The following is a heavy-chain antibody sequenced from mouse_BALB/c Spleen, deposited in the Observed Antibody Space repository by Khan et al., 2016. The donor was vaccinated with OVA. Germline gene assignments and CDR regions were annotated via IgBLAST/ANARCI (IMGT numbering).Heavy chain of an antibody. CDR1: GYTFTDYY. J-gene: IGHJ3*01. V-gene: IGHV1-77*01. CDR2: ISPGSGDT. CDR3: ARRNYCGYTFAD. Sequence: QVQLKQSGAELARPGASVKLSCKASGYTFTDYYINWVKQRTGQGLEWIGEISPGSGDTYYNERFKGKATLTADKSSSTAYMQLSSLTSEASAVYSCARRNYCGYTFADWGQGTLVTVSA. D-gene: IGHD1-2*01.